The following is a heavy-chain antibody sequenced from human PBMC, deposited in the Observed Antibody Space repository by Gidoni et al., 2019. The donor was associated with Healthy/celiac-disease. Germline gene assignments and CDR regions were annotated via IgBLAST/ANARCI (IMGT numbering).Heavy chain of an antibody. CDR3: ARDFNVDTAMVPGAFDI. CDR2: IKQDGSEK. D-gene: IGHD5-18*01. Sequence: EVQLAQSAGGFVQSGGSLRLCCAAPGFPFSSHWISGFRQAPGKGLEWVAKIKQDGSEKYYVDSVKGRFTISRDNAKNSLYLQMNSLRAEDTAVYYCARDFNVDTAMVPGAFDIWGQGTMVTVSS. CDR1: GFPFSSHW. V-gene: IGHV3-7*01. J-gene: IGHJ3*02.